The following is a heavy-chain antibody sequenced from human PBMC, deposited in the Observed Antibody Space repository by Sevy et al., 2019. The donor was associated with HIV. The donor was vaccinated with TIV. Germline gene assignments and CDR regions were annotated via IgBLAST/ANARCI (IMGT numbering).Heavy chain of an antibody. CDR2: INRDGSGK. Sequence: GGSLRLSCEASGFTFSDYWMTWVRQAPGKGLEWVASINRDGSGKYYVDSVKGRFIISRNNVKKSLFLQMNTLRVDDTAVYYCLRGGGGYWGQETLVTVSS. J-gene: IGHJ4*02. V-gene: IGHV3-7*01. CDR3: LRGGGGY. CDR1: GFTFSDYW. D-gene: IGHD5-12*01.